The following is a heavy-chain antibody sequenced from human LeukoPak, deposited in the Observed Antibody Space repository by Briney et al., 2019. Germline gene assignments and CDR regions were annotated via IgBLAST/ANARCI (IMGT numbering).Heavy chain of an antibody. CDR2: IYPGDSDT. CDR3: ARVRTATGWGDAFDI. Sequence: GESLKISCKGSGYSFTSYWIGWVRQMPGKGLEWMGIIYPGDSDTRYSPSFQGQVTISADKSINTAYLQWSSLKASDSAMYYCARVRTATGWGDAFDIWGQGTMVTVSS. J-gene: IGHJ3*02. D-gene: IGHD6-13*01. V-gene: IGHV5-51*01. CDR1: GYSFTSYW.